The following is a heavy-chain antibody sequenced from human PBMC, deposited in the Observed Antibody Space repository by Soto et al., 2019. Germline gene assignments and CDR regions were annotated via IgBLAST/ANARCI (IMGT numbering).Heavy chain of an antibody. V-gene: IGHV3-7*01. CDR2: IKKDGREK. D-gene: IGHD2-2*02. Sequence: EVQLVESGGGLVQPGGSLRLSCAGSGFTFSSYWMSWVRQAPGKGLEWVANIKKDGREKYYVDFVKGRFTISRDNANNSLYLQMNSLGAEDTAVYYCAREIFCGRDSCYTFTFDVWGQGIIVTFSS. J-gene: IGHJ3*01. CDR3: AREIFCGRDSCYTFTFDV. CDR1: GFTFSSYW.